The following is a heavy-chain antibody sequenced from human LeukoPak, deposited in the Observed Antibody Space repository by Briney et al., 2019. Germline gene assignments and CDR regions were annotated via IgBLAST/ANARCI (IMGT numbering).Heavy chain of an antibody. J-gene: IGHJ4*02. CDR1: AYSFPTYW. CDR2: ISPYNGKA. D-gene: IGHD3-22*01. CDR3: ARVLDQFYDSSGYYPY. Sequence: GESLKIACKVYAYSFPTYWIAWVRQMPRQGLEWMGCISPYNGKANYDQNLQGRGTMTTDAATSTAYMELRSRRSDDTAVYYCARVLDQFYDSSGYYPYWGQGTLVTVSS. V-gene: IGHV1-18*04.